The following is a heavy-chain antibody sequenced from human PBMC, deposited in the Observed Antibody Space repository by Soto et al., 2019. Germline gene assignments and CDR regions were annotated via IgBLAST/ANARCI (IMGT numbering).Heavy chain of an antibody. Sequence: SVEVSCKASGYTFTSYAISWVRQDPGQGLEWMGWISAYNGNTNYAQKLQGRVTMTTDTSTSTAYMELRSLRSDDTAVYYCARDYCSGGSCYYTLVSDYWGQGTLVTVSS. CDR2: ISAYNGNT. CDR3: ARDYCSGGSCYYTLVSDY. D-gene: IGHD2-15*01. J-gene: IGHJ4*02. CDR1: GYTFTSYA. V-gene: IGHV1-18*01.